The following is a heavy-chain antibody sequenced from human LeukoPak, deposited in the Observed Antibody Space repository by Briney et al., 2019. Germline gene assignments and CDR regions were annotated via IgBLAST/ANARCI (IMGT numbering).Heavy chain of an antibody. D-gene: IGHD2-2*01. CDR2: IYYSGST. Sequence: SETLSLTCTVSGGSISSSSYYWGWIRRPPGKGLEWIGSIYYSGSTYYNPSLKSRVTISVDTSKNQFSLKLSSATVADTAVYYCRCTSHRDYFDYWGQGTLVTVSS. CDR1: GGSISSSSYY. J-gene: IGHJ4*02. V-gene: IGHV4-39*01. CDR3: RCTSHRDYFDY.